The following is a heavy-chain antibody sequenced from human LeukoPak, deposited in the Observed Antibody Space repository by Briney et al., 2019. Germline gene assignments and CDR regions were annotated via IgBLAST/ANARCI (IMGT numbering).Heavy chain of an antibody. J-gene: IGHJ3*02. CDR1: GFTFSSYA. D-gene: IGHD3-10*01. Sequence: VGSLRLSCAASGFTFSSYAMSWVRQAPGKGLEWVSAISGSGGSTYYADSVKGRFTISRDNSKNTLYLQMNSLRAEDTAVYYCAKERVWFGGIVDAFDIWGQGTMVTVSS. V-gene: IGHV3-23*01. CDR2: ISGSGGST. CDR3: AKERVWFGGIVDAFDI.